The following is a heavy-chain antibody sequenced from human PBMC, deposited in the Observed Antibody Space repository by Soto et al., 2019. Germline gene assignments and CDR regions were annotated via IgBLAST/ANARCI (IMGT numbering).Heavy chain of an antibody. Sequence: ASVKVSCKASGGTFSSYTISWVRQAPGQGLEWMGRIIPILGITNYAQKLQGRVTMTTDKSTSTAYMELRSLRSDDTAVYYCARDYDFWSGYDYWGQGTLVTVSS. V-gene: IGHV1-69*04. D-gene: IGHD3-3*01. CDR3: ARDYDFWSGYDY. J-gene: IGHJ4*02. CDR2: IIPILGIT. CDR1: GGTFSSYT.